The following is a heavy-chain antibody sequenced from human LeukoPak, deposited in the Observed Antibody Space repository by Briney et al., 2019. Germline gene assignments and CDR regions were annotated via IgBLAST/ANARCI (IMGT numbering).Heavy chain of an antibody. CDR1: GFTFSNFA. Sequence: GGSLRLSCAASGFTFSNFAMIWVRQAPGKGLEWVSAISGSGDKTHYADSVKGRFTVSRDNSKSVLYMQLNNLRLEDTAVYYCGEGHWGRGTLVTVS. CDR2: ISGSGDKT. V-gene: IGHV3-23*01. J-gene: IGHJ4*02. CDR3: GEGH.